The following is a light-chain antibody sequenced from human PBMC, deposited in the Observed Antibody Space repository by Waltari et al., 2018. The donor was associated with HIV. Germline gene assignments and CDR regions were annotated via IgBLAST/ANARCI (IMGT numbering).Light chain of an antibody. CDR1: SSDVGGYNY. V-gene: IGLV2-14*01. CDR3: SSYTSSSTLV. Sequence: QSALTQPASVSGSPGQSITISCTGPSSDVGGYNYVSWYQQHPGKAPKLRIYEVSNRPSGGSNRCSAAKSGNTASRTISGLQAEDEADYYCSSYTSSSTLVFGGGTKLTVL. J-gene: IGLJ3*02. CDR2: EVS.